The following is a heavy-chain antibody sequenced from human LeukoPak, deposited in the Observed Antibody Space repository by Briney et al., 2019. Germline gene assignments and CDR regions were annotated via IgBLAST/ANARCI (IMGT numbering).Heavy chain of an antibody. CDR3: ARDYPGDILTGYLGYHYYYMDV. V-gene: IGHV1-69*05. J-gene: IGHJ6*03. CDR2: IIPIFGTA. CDR1: GGTFSSYA. D-gene: IGHD3-9*01. Sequence: ASVKVSCKASGGTFSSYAISWVRQAPGQGLEWMGGIIPIFGTANYAQKFQGRVTMTRDTSTSTVYMELNSLRSEDTAVYYCARDYPGDILTGYLGYHYYYMDVWGKGTTVTISS.